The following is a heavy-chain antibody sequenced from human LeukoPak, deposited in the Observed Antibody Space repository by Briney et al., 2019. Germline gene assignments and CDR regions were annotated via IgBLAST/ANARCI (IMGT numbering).Heavy chain of an antibody. CDR2: IIPIFNTI. J-gene: IGHJ3*02. Sequence: SVKVSCKASGGTFSSYAISWVRQAPGQGLEWLGRIIPIFNTINYAQKFQGRITFTTDESTSTAYMEVSSLRSEDTAVYYCASQVITFGGVADYVFDIWGQGTMVTVSS. CDR1: GGTFSSYA. CDR3: ASQVITFGGVADYVFDI. V-gene: IGHV1-69*05. D-gene: IGHD3-16*01.